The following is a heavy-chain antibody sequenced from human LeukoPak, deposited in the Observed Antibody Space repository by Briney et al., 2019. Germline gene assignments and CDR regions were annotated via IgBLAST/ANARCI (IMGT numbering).Heavy chain of an antibody. J-gene: IGHJ4*02. CDR3: AKRIGGYNYD. CDR1: GFTFSSYS. Sequence: GGSLRLSCAASGFTFSSYSMNWVRQAPGKGLEWVSSISSSSSYIYYADSVKGRFTISRDNAKNSLYLQMNSLRAEDTAVYYCAKRIGGYNYDWGQGTLVTVSS. V-gene: IGHV3-21*04. D-gene: IGHD5-24*01. CDR2: ISSSSSYI.